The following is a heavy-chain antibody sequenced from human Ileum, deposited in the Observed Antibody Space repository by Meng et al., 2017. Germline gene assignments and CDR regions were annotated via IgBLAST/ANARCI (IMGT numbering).Heavy chain of an antibody. D-gene: IGHD3-10*01. Sequence: QVQLVESGAGLVKPWGPLHLSCAGSGGSFSNSRCWCWLREPPGKVLGWIAESCNSGKIVYTPSLKSRVRISLDKSNNPFYLPMNSVTAADTAMYYCARERIRELGLFDSWGQGTLVTVSS. CDR1: GGSFSNSRC. J-gene: IGHJ4*02. V-gene: IGHV4-4*02. CDR3: ARERIRELGLFDS. CDR2: SCNSGKI.